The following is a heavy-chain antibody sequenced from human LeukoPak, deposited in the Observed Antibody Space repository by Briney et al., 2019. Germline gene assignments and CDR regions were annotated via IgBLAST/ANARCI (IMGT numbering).Heavy chain of an antibody. CDR3: ARLFGDYDDTARSSCWHGHLDY. D-gene: IGHD3-22*01. V-gene: IGHV1-18*01. J-gene: IGHJ4*02. CDR1: GYTFTSYG. CDR2: ISAYNGNT. Sequence: ASVKVSCKASGYTFTSYGISWVRQAPGQGLEWMGWISAYNGNTNYAQKLQGRVTMTTDTSTSTAYMELSSLKSDDTAVYFCARLFGDYDDTARSSCWHGHLDYWGQGALVLVSS.